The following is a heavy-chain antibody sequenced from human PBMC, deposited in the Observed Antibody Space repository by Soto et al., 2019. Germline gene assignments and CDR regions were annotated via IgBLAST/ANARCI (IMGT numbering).Heavy chain of an antibody. V-gene: IGHV3-30-3*01. CDR1: GFTFSSYA. Sequence: QVQLVESGGGVVQPGRSLRLSCAASGFTFSSYAMHWVRQAPGKGLEWVAVISYDGSNKYYADSVKGRFTISRDNSKNTLDLQMNSLRAEDTAVDYCARDPLWGTAMVLWYFDLWGRGTLVTVSS. CDR3: ARDPLWGTAMVLWYFDL. CDR2: ISYDGSNK. J-gene: IGHJ2*01. D-gene: IGHD5-18*01.